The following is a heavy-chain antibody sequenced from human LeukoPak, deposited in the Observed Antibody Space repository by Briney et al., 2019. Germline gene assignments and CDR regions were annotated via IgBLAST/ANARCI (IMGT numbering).Heavy chain of an antibody. Sequence: GGSLRLSCAASGFTFSSYAMHWVRQAPGKGLEWVAVISYDGSNKYYADSVRGRFTISRDNSKNTLYLQMNSLRAEDTAVYYCARGRDYYGSGRRFDYWGQGTLVTVSS. V-gene: IGHV3-30*04. J-gene: IGHJ4*02. CDR1: GFTFSSYA. D-gene: IGHD3-10*01. CDR3: ARGRDYYGSGRRFDY. CDR2: ISYDGSNK.